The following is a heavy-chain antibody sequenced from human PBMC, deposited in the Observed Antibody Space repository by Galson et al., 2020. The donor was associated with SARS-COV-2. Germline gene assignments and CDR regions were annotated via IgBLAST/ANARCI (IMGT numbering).Heavy chain of an antibody. CDR1: GFSLSTSGMC. J-gene: IGHJ4*02. Sequence: SGPTLVKPTQTLTLTCTFSGFSLSTSGMCVSWIRQPPGKALEWLALIDWDDDKYYSTSLKTRLTISKDTSKNQVVLTMTNMDPVDTATYYCARILSPYYDYVWGSYRREYYFDYWGQGTLVTVSS. CDR3: ARILSPYYDYVWGSYRREYYFDY. V-gene: IGHV2-70*01. CDR2: IDWDDDK. D-gene: IGHD3-16*02.